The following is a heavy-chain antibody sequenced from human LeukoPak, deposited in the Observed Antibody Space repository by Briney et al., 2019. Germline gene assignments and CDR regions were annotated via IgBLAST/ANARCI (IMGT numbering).Heavy chain of an antibody. CDR3: ARGRFGELSVATFDI. D-gene: IGHD3-10*01. CDR2: IWYDGTNK. V-gene: IGHV3-33*01. J-gene: IGHJ3*02. Sequence: GGSLRLSCAASGFTFNNYGMHWVRQAPGKGQEWVALIWYDGTNKYYGDSVKGRFTISRDNSKNTLYLQMNSLRAEDTAVYYCARGRFGELSVATFDIWGQGTMVTVSS. CDR1: GFTFNNYG.